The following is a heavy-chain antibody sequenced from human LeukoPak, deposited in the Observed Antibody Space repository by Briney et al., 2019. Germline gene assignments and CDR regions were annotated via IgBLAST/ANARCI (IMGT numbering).Heavy chain of an antibody. J-gene: IGHJ4*02. Sequence: GASVKVSCKASGGTFSSYAISWVRQAPGQGLEWMGGIIPIFGTANYAQKFQGRVTITADESTSTAYMELSSLRSEDTAVYHCARDVNTAMVWSFDYWGQGTLVTVSS. D-gene: IGHD5-18*01. CDR1: GGTFSSYA. V-gene: IGHV1-69*01. CDR3: ARDVNTAMVWSFDY. CDR2: IIPIFGTA.